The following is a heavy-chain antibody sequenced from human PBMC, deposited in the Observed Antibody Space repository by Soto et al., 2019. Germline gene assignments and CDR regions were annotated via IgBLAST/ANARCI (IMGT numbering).Heavy chain of an antibody. CDR3: AKDAISMVRGVNNWFDP. D-gene: IGHD3-10*01. V-gene: IGHV3-23*01. Sequence: EVQLLESGGGLVQPGGSLTLSCAASGFTFSSYAMTWVRQDPGQGLEWVSGISGGGVVSTYYADSVKGRFTISRDNSMNTLYLQMNRLRAEDTAVYYCAKDAISMVRGVNNWFDPWGQGTLVTVSS. J-gene: IGHJ5*02. CDR1: GFTFSSYA. CDR2: ISGGGVVST.